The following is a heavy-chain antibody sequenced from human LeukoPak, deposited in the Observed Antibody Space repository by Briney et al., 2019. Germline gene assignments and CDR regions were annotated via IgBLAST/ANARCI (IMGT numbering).Heavy chain of an antibody. D-gene: IGHD5-18*01. CDR1: GFTFSSYA. J-gene: IGHJ4*02. CDR3: AKDAGYAYGYHYFDY. Sequence: GGSLRLSCAASGFTFSSYAMSWVRQAPGKGLEWVSGISGSGGTTYYADSVKGRFTISRDNSKNTLNLQMNGLRADDTAVYYCAKDAGYAYGYHYFDYWGQGDLVTVSS. CDR2: ISGSGGTT. V-gene: IGHV3-23*01.